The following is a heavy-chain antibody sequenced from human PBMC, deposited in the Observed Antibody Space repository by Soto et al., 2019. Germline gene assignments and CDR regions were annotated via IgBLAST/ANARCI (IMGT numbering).Heavy chain of an antibody. CDR2: IYWDDDK. J-gene: IGHJ4*02. CDR3: APRPYYGLGSYSFDY. Sequence: QITLKESGPPLVRPTQTLTLTCTFSGFSLTTSGVGVGWIRQPPGKALEWLAVIYWDDDKRYSSSLKSRLTITKDTSNNHVVLTMTNMDPVDTATYYCAPRPYYGLGSYSFDYWGQGTLVTVSS. CDR1: GFSLTTSGVG. V-gene: IGHV2-5*02. D-gene: IGHD3-10*01.